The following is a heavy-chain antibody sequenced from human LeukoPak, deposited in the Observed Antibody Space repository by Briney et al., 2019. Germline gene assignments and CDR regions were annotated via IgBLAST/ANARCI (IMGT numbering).Heavy chain of an antibody. V-gene: IGHV4-4*02. CDR3: ARHYYDSSGFHYYYYMDV. J-gene: IGHJ6*03. CDR1: GGSISSSNW. Sequence: SGTLSLTCAVSGGSISSSNWWSWVRQPPGKGLEWIGEIFHSGSTNYNPSLKSRVTISVDTSKNQFSLKLSSVTAADTAVYYCARHYYDSSGFHYYYYMDVWDKGTTVTISS. D-gene: IGHD3-22*01. CDR2: IFHSGST.